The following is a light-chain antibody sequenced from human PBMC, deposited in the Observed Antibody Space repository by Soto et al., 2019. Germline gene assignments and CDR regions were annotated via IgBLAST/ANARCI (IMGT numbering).Light chain of an antibody. CDR3: EAWYDSRYGAV. CDR1: SSNIGTNT. V-gene: IGLV1-44*01. Sequence: QSVLTQPPSASGTPGQGVTISCSGSSSNIGTNTVNWYKQLPGTAPKLLIYSNDLRPSGVPDRFSGSKSGTSASLAISGLQSEDEADYYCEAWYDSRYGAVFGGGTKLAVL. J-gene: IGLJ2*01. CDR2: SND.